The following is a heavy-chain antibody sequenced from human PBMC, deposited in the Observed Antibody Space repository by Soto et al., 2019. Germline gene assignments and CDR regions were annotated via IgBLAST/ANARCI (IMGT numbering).Heavy chain of an antibody. CDR3: ARDRQGVVVAATWYYYYYMDV. D-gene: IGHD2-15*01. CDR1: GYTFTSYA. V-gene: IGHV1-3*01. CDR2: INAGNGNT. Sequence: QVQLVQSGAEVKKPGASVKVSCKASGYTFTSYAMHWVRQAPGQRLEWMGWINAGNGNTKYSQKFQGRVTITRDTSASTAYMELSSLRSEDTAVYYCARDRQGVVVAATWYYYYYMDVWGKGTTVTVSS. J-gene: IGHJ6*03.